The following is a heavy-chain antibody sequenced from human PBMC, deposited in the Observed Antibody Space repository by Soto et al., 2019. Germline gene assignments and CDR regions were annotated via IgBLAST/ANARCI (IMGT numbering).Heavy chain of an antibody. CDR1: GFTFSRHA. CDR2: ISRDGSYI. CDR3: ARTRNGGVADSFDS. Sequence: GGSLRLSCAASGFTFSRHAIHWVRLTPGRGLEWVLAISRDGSYIYYTDSVKGRFTVSRDNSKNTVFVLMNRLIPDDTALYFCARTRNGGVADSFDSWGQGTRVTVSS. V-gene: IGHV3-30*04. J-gene: IGHJ5*01. D-gene: IGHD3-3*01.